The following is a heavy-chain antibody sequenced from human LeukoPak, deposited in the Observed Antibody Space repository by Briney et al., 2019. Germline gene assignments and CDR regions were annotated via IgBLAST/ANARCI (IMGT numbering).Heavy chain of an antibody. J-gene: IGHJ4*02. Sequence: GRSLRLSCAASGFTFSSYGMHWVRQAPGKGLEWVAVISYDGSNKYYADSVKGRFAISRDNSKNTLYLQMNSLRAEDTAVYYCAKDWAMIVVVITPDYWGQGTLVTVSS. CDR1: GFTFSSYG. CDR3: AKDWAMIVVVITPDY. CDR2: ISYDGSNK. D-gene: IGHD3-22*01. V-gene: IGHV3-30*18.